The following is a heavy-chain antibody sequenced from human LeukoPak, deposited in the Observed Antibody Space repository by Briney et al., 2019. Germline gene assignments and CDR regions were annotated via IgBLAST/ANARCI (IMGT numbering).Heavy chain of an antibody. Sequence: ASVKVSCKASGYTFTGYYMHWVRQAPGQGLEWMGWINPNSGGTNYAQKFQGRVTMTGDTSISTAYMELSRLRSDDTAVYYCARAVGPTMVRGAYNWFDPWGQGTLVTVSS. CDR3: ARAVGPTMVRGAYNWFDP. V-gene: IGHV1-2*02. D-gene: IGHD3-10*01. J-gene: IGHJ5*02. CDR2: INPNSGGT. CDR1: GYTFTGYY.